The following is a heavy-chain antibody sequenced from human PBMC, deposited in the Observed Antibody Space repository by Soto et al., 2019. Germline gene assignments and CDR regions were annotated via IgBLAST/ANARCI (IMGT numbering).Heavy chain of an antibody. CDR3: ARDAGDYGAAFDI. J-gene: IGHJ3*02. D-gene: IGHD4-17*01. Sequence: SETLSLTCIVSGGSISSSYWSWIRQPPGKGLEWIGYIYYSGSTNYNPSLKSRVTISVDTSKNQFSLKLSSVTAADTAVYYCARDAGDYGAAFDIWGQGTMVTVSS. CDR2: IYYSGST. CDR1: GGSISSSY. V-gene: IGHV4-59*01.